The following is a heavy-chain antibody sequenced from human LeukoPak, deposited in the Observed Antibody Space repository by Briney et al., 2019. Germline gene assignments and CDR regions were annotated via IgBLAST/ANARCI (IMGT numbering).Heavy chain of an antibody. V-gene: IGHV5-51*01. Sequence: GESLKISCKGSGYSFTSYWIGWVRQMPGKGLEWMGIIYPGDSDTRYSPSFQGQVTISADKSISTAYLQWSSLKASDTAMYYCAREPYVSSGYYHFPFDYWGQGTLVTVSS. CDR3: AREPYVSSGYYHFPFDY. CDR2: IYPGDSDT. D-gene: IGHD3-22*01. J-gene: IGHJ4*02. CDR1: GYSFTSYW.